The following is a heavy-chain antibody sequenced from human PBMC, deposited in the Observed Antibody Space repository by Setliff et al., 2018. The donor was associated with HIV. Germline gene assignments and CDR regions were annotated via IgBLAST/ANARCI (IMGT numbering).Heavy chain of an antibody. CDR1: GDSFSNYY. CDR2: VFYTGSA. D-gene: IGHD2-15*01. Sequence: KPSETLSLTCTVSGDSFSNYYWSWIRQPPGKGLEWIGYVFYTGSATYNPSLKSRVSISVDRSTNRFSLMLHSVTAADTAVYYCARGPSGGGFYYMDVWGKGTTVTVS. J-gene: IGHJ6*03. V-gene: IGHV4-59*01. CDR3: ARGPSGGGFYYMDV.